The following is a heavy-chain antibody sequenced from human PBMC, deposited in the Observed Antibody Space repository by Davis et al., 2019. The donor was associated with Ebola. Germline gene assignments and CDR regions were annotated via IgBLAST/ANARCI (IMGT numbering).Heavy chain of an antibody. J-gene: IGHJ5*02. CDR1: AGSFSGYY. V-gene: IGHV4-34*01. CDR3: ARAAGRYCSGGSCYGGRRVNWFDP. D-gene: IGHD2-15*01. Sequence: SETLSLTCAVSAGSFSGYYWSWIRQPPGTGLEWIGAFNHRGSTTYNPSLKSRVTISGDTSKNQFSLKLSSVTAADTAVYYCARAAGRYCSGGSCYGGRRVNWFDPWGQGTLVTVSS. CDR2: FNHRGST.